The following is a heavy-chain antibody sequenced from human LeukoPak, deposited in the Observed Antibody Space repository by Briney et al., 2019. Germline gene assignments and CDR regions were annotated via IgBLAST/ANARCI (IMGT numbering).Heavy chain of an antibody. V-gene: IGHV1-2*02. CDR2: IYPNSGGT. D-gene: IGHD3-22*01. CDR3: ARGRSDYYLDP. J-gene: IGHJ5*02. Sequence: ASVKVSCKASGYTFTDYYMHWVRQGPGQGLEGMGWIYPNSGGTNYAQNFQGRVTMTRDTSISTAYMGLSRLRSDDTAVYFCARGRSDYYLDPWGQGTLVTVSS. CDR1: GYTFTDYY.